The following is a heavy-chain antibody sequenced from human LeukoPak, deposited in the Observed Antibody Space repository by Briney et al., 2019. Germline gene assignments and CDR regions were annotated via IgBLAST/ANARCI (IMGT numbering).Heavy chain of an antibody. CDR1: GFTLSNYW. V-gene: IGHV3-7*02. J-gene: IGHJ4*02. CDR2: IRQDGNEK. D-gene: IGHD6-13*01. Sequence: GGSLRLSCAGAGFTLSNYWMSWVRQAPGKGLEWVANIRQDGNEKYYVDSVKGRFTISRDNPKNSLYLQMNSLRAEDTAVYYCARGYYSSSRIDYWGQGTLVTVSS. CDR3: ARGYYSSSRIDY.